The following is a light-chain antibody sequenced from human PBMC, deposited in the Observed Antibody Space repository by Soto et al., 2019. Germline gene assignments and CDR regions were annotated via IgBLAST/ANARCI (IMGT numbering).Light chain of an antibody. J-gene: IGKJ5*01. CDR3: QQRSSWPIT. CDR1: QSVSNF. CDR2: DAS. Sequence: DIVLTQSPATLPLSPGESTTLACRASQSVSNFFAWYLQRPGQAPRLLIFDASKRAAGVPARFSGSGSGTDFTLTISILEPEDFAVYYCQQRSSWPITFGQGTRLEIK. V-gene: IGKV3-11*01.